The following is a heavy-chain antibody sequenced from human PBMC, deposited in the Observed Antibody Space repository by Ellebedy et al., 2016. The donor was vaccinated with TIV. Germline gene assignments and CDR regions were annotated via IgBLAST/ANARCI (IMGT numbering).Heavy chain of an antibody. CDR3: ARFGSAAGVYDV. J-gene: IGHJ3*01. D-gene: IGHD6-13*01. CDR1: GYLFTSLW. CDR2: IFPSDSGDLDV. V-gene: IGHV5-51*01. Sequence: PGGSLRLSCQASGYLFTSLWIGRVRQMPGKGLEWMAIIFPSDSGDLDVRYRPAGEGQVTISADASTNTAYLHWTSLKVSDTATYFCARFGSAAGVYDVWGPGTTVTVSS.